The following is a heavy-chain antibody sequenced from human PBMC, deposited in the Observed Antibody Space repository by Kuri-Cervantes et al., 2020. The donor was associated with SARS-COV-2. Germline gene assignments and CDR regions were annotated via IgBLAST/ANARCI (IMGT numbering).Heavy chain of an antibody. CDR1: GYTFTGYY. V-gene: IGHV1-46*01. CDR2: INPSGGST. J-gene: IGHJ6*02. CDR3: ARGMRCSSTSCYLNYYYYGMGV. Sequence: ASVKVSCKASGYTFTGYYVHWVRQAPGQGLEWMGIINPSGGSTSYAQKFQGRVTMTRDTSTSTVYMELSSLRSEDTAVYYCARGMRCSSTSCYLNYYYYGMGVWGQGTTVTVSS. D-gene: IGHD2-2*01.